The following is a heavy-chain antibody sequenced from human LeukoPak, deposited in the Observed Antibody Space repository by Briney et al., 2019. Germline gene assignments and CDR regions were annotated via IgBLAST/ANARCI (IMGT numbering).Heavy chain of an antibody. Sequence: ASVKVSCKASGYTFTGYYMHWVRQAPGQGLEWMGWINPNSGGTNYAQKFQGRVTMTRDTSISTAYMELSGLRSDDTAVYYCARDLDILTGYYIPHTYYGMDVWGQGTTVTVSS. D-gene: IGHD3-9*01. J-gene: IGHJ6*02. CDR2: INPNSGGT. V-gene: IGHV1-2*02. CDR3: ARDLDILTGYYIPHTYYGMDV. CDR1: GYTFTGYY.